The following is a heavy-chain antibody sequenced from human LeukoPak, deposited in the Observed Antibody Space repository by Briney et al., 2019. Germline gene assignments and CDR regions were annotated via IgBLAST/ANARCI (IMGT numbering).Heavy chain of an antibody. CDR2: IDPSDSYT. CDR3: ASGPLGIVATFED. CDR1: GYSFSSYW. D-gene: IGHD5-12*01. V-gene: IGHV5-10-1*01. J-gene: IGHJ4*02. Sequence: GESLKISCKGSGYSFSSYWISWVRQMPGKGLEWMGRIDPSDSYTNYSPSFRGHVTISADKSISTAYLQWSSLKASDTAMYYCASGPLGIVATFEDWGQGTLVTVSS.